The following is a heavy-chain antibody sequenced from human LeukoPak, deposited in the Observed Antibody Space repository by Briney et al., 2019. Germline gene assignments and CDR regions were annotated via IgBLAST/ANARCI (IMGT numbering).Heavy chain of an antibody. V-gene: IGHV1-46*01. CDR2: INPSGGSA. D-gene: IGHD1-26*01. CDR3: AREGRGMGACNY. CDR1: GYTFTSYY. J-gene: IGHJ4*02. Sequence: ASVKVSCKASGYTFTSYYMHRVRQAPGQGLEWMGIINPSGGSASYAQKFQGRVTMTRDTSTSTVYMELSSLRSEDTAVYYCAREGRGMGACNYWGQGTLVTVSS.